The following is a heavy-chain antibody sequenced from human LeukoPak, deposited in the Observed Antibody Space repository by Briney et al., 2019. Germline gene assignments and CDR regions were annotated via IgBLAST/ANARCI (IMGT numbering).Heavy chain of an antibody. J-gene: IGHJ5*02. CDR1: GFSFINDA. V-gene: IGHV3-23*01. D-gene: IGHD6-13*01. Sequence: PGGSLRLSCAASGFSFINDAMSWVRQAPGKGREWGSGIIGSDGSTHYADSVKGRGIISRDNSKNTVSLQMNSLRAEDPAVYYCATGSRSSWYLVWFAPWGQGTLVTVSS. CDR3: ATGSRSSWYLVWFAP. CDR2: IIGSDGST.